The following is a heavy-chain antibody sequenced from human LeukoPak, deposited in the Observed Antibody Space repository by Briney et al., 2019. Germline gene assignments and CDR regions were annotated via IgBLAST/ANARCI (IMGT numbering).Heavy chain of an antibody. CDR1: GFTLSSYG. CDR2: ISYDGSNK. J-gene: IGHJ3*02. Sequence: GGSLRLSCAASGFTLSSYGMHWVRQAPGKGLEWVAVISYDGSNKYYADSVKGRFTISRDNSKNTLYLQMNSLRAEDTAVYYCAKDTGYSYGFFGAFDIWGQGTMVTVSS. V-gene: IGHV3-30*18. D-gene: IGHD5-18*01. CDR3: AKDTGYSYGFFGAFDI.